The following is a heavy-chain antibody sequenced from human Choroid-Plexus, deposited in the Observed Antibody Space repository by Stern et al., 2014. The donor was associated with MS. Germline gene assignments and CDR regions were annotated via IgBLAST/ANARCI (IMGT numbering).Heavy chain of an antibody. CDR1: GFTFGSCA. CDR2: VSYDGSNK. V-gene: IGHV3-30*18. Sequence: VQLVQSGGGVVQTGRPLRLSCVASGFTFGSCAMHWVRQAPGKGLEWVAGVSYDGSNKYYADSVKGRFPISRDNSQNTLYMQMSSLRPEDTAVYYCAKDRQYLTYFFDHWGQGSLVTVSS. D-gene: IGHD2/OR15-2a*01. CDR3: AKDRQYLTYFFDH. J-gene: IGHJ5*02.